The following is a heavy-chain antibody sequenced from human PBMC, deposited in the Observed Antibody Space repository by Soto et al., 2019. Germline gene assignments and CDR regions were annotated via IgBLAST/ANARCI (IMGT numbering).Heavy chain of an antibody. CDR3: ARIGRIAAAAQYFQH. V-gene: IGHV3-30*04. CDR2: ISYDGSNK. CDR1: GFTFSSYA. Sequence: GGSLRLSCAASGFTFSSYAMHWVRQAPGKGLEWVAVISYDGSNKYYADSLKGRFTISRDNSKNTLYLQMNSLRAEDTAVYYRARIGRIAAAAQYFQHWGQVTLVIVSS. J-gene: IGHJ1*01. D-gene: IGHD6-13*01.